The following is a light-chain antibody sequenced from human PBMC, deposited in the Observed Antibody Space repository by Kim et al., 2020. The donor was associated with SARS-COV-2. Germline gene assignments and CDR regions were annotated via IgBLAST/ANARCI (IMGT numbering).Light chain of an antibody. CDR3: QAWDSSIYV. Sequence: SYELTQPPSVSVSPGQTASITCSGDKLGDKYASWYQQTPGQSPVVVIFRDNRRPSGLPERFSGSNSGNTATLTISGTQAMDEADYYCQAWDSSIYVFGTG. CDR2: RDN. CDR1: KLGDKY. J-gene: IGLJ1*01. V-gene: IGLV3-1*01.